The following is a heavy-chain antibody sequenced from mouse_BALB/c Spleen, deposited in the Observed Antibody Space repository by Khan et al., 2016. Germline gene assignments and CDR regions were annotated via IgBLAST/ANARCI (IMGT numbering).Heavy chain of an antibody. CDR3: ASYRYDVGFDY. D-gene: IGHD2-14*01. CDR1: GFTFSSYG. V-gene: IGHV5-6*01. Sequence: EVELVESGGDLVKPGGSLKLSCAASGFTFSSYGMSWVRQTPDKRLEWVATISSGGSYTYYPDSVKGRFSISRDNAKNTLYLQMSSLRTEDTAMYYCASYRYDVGFDYWGQGTTITVSS. CDR2: ISSGGSYT. J-gene: IGHJ2*01.